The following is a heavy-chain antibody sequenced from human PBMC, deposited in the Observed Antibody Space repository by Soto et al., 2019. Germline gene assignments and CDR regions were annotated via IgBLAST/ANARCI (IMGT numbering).Heavy chain of an antibody. CDR1: GGSISSYY. J-gene: IGHJ4*02. V-gene: IGHV4-59*01. CDR2: IYYSGGT. Sequence: QLQLQESGPGLVKPSETLSLTCTVSGGSISSYYWSWIRQPPGKGLEWIGYIYYSGGTNYNPSLKSRVTISVDTSNNPFSLKLSSVTAADTAVCYCARRWGSWFDYRGQGTLVTVSS. CDR3: ARRWGSWFDY. D-gene: IGHD2-21*01.